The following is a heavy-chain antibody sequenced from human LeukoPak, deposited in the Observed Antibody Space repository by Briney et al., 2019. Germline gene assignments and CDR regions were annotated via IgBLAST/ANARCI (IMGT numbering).Heavy chain of an antibody. V-gene: IGHV3-23*03. J-gene: IGHJ4*02. CDR1: GFTFSSYA. D-gene: IGHD4-11*01. CDR2: IYSGGST. CDR3: AKDADYSNYGPNYYFDY. Sequence: GGSLRLSCAASGFTFSSYAMSWVRQAPGKGLEWVSVIYSGGSTYYADSVKGRFTISRDNSKNTLYLQMNSLRAEDTAVYYCAKDADYSNYGPNYYFDYWGQGTLVTVSS.